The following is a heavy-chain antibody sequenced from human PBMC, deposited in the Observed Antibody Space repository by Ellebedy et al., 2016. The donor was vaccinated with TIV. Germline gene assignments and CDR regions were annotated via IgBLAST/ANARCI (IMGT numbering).Heavy chain of an antibody. D-gene: IGHD6-19*01. CDR3: ARAGGRIAVAGIDY. CDR2: IWYDGSNK. Sequence: GESLKISXAASGFTFSSYGMHWVRQAPGKGLEWVAVIWYDGSNKYYADSVKGRFTISRDNSKNTLYLQMNSLRAEDTAVYYCARAGGRIAVAGIDYWGQGTLVTVSS. CDR1: GFTFSSYG. J-gene: IGHJ4*02. V-gene: IGHV3-33*01.